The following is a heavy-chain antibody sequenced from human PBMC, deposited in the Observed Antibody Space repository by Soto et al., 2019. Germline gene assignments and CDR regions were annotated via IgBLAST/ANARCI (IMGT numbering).Heavy chain of an antibody. CDR1: GGSISSGGYY. J-gene: IGHJ4*02. CDR3: ARQLDIVVVSIDY. V-gene: IGHV4-31*03. Sequence: SETLSLTCTVSGGSISSGGYYWSWIRQHPGKGLEWIGYIYYSGSTYYNPSLKSRVTISVDTSKNQFSLKLSSVTAADTAVYYCARQLDIVVVSIDYWGQGTLVTVSS. CDR2: IYYSGST. D-gene: IGHD2-15*01.